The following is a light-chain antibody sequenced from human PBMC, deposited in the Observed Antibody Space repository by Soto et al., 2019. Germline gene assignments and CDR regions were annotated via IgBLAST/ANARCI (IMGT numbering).Light chain of an antibody. Sequence: QSALTQPASVSGSPGQSITISCTGTSSDVGAYDFVSWYQQHPGKAPKYLIYEVSNRPSGVSDRFSGSKSGTTASLTISGLQAEDEADYYCSSYTTTDPDVFGTGTKLTV. CDR2: EVS. V-gene: IGLV2-14*01. CDR1: SSDVGAYDF. J-gene: IGLJ1*01. CDR3: SSYTTTDPDV.